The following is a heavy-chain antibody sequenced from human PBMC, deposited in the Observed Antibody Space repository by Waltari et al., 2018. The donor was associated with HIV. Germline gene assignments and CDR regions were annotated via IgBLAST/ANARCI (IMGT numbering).Heavy chain of an antibody. CDR1: GFTFSSYE. CDR3: ALIAAAGKVDY. V-gene: IGHV3-48*03. CDR2: ISSSGSTI. Sequence: EVQLVESGGGLVQPGGSLRLSCAASGFTFSSYEMNWVRQAPGKGLEWVSYISSSGSTIYYADSVKGRFTISRDNAKNSLYLQMNSLRAEDTAVYYCALIAAAGKVDYWGQGTLVTVSS. D-gene: IGHD6-13*01. J-gene: IGHJ4*02.